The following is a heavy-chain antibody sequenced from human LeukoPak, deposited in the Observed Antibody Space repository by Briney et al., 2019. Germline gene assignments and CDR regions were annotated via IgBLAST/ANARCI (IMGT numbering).Heavy chain of an antibody. CDR1: GGSISSYY. CDR3: ATTRALAARPDYYYYYMDV. J-gene: IGHJ6*03. CDR2: IYTSGST. D-gene: IGHD6-6*01. V-gene: IGHV4-4*07. Sequence: SETLSLTCTVSGGSISSYYWSWIRQPAGKGLEWIGRIYTSGSTNYNPSLKSRVTMSVDTSKNQFSLKLSSVTAADTAVYYCATTRALAARPDYYYYYMDVWGKGTTVTVSS.